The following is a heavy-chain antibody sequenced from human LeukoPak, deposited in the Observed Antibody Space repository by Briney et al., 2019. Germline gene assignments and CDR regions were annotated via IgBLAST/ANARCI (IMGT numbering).Heavy chain of an antibody. V-gene: IGHV1-46*01. Sequence: GASVKVSCKASGYTFTSYYMHWVRQAPGQGLEWMGIINPSGGSTSYAQKFQGRVTMTRDTSTSTVYMELSSLRSEDTAVYYCARGRTIFGVVIAADYYYYMDVWGKGTTVTVSS. J-gene: IGHJ6*03. CDR1: GYTFTSYY. CDR2: INPSGGST. D-gene: IGHD3-3*01. CDR3: ARGRTIFGVVIAADYYYYMDV.